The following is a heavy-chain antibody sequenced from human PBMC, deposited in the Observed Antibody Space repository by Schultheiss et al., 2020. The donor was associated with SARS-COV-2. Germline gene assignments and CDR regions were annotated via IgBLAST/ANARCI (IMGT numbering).Heavy chain of an antibody. J-gene: IGHJ5*02. CDR1: GGTFSSYA. CDR3: ARGVVRGPGWFDP. Sequence: ASVKVSCKASGGTFSSYAISWVRQAPGQGLEWMGWMNPNSGDTDYAQKFQGRVTITRDTSASTAYMELSSLRSEDTAVYYCARGVVRGPGWFDPWGQGTLVTVSS. CDR2: MNPNSGDT. D-gene: IGHD3-10*01. V-gene: IGHV1-8*03.